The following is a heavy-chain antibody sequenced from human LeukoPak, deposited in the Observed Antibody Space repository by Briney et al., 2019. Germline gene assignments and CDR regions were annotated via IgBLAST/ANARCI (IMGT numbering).Heavy chain of an antibody. D-gene: IGHD6-19*01. CDR3: QKDRAEVYSSGCFDY. CDR1: GFTFDDYA. V-gene: IGHV3-9*01. Sequence: GGSLRLSCAASGFTFDDYAMHWVRQAPGKGLEWVSGISWNSGSIGYADSVKGRFTISRDNAKNSLYLQMNSLRAEDKALYYCQKDRAEVYSSGCFDYWGQGPLVTASS. J-gene: IGHJ4*02. CDR2: ISWNSGSI.